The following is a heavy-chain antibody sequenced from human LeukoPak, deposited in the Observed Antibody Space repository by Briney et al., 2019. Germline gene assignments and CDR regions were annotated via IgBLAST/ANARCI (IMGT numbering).Heavy chain of an antibody. D-gene: IGHD3-10*01. Sequence: SETLSLTCTVSGGSVMSSRPYWGWIRQSPGKGLEWIGSVYYVGNAYYRPSLLSRATISIDTSKTHISLGLTSVPATDTGIYYCATHDEGSYFETWGQGALATVSS. J-gene: IGHJ5*02. V-gene: IGHV4-39*02. CDR2: VYYVGNA. CDR3: ATHDEGSYFET. CDR1: GGSVMSSRPY.